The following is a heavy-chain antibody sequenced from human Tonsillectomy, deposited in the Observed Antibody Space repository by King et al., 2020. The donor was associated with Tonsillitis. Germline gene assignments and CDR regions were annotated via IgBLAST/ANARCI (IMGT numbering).Heavy chain of an antibody. Sequence: VQLVESGAEVKKPGASVKVSCKASGYTFTGYYMHWVRQAPGQGLEWMGWINPNSGGTNYAQKFQGRGTMTRDTSISTAYMELSRLRSDDTAVYCCARASESETETWFDPWGQGTLVTVSS. J-gene: IGHJ5*02. D-gene: IGHD3-10*01. V-gene: IGHV1-2*02. CDR3: ARASESETETWFDP. CDR2: INPNSGGT. CDR1: GYTFTGYY.